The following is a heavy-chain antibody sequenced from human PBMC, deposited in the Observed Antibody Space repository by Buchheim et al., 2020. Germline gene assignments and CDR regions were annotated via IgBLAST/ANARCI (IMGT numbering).Heavy chain of an antibody. V-gene: IGHV4-4*02. D-gene: IGHD5-18*01. J-gene: IGHJ4*02. CDR2: IYHSGST. CDR1: GGSISSSNW. CDR3: ASLAPKVDTARSAEY. Sequence: QVQLQESGPGLVKPSGTLSLTCAVSGGSISSSNWWRWVRQPPGKGLEWIGEIYHSGSTNYTPSLKSRVTISVDKSTHQFSLKLSSVTAADTAVYYCASLAPKVDTARSAEYWGQGTL.